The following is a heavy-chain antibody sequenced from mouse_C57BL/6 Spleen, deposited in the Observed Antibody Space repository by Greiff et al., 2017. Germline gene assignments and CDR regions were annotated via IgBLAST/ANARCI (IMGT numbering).Heavy chain of an antibody. CDR3: ARGATVVAKDWYFDV. CDR1: GFSLTSYG. D-gene: IGHD1-1*01. Sequence: QVQLKQSGPGLVQPSQSLSITCTVSGFSLTSYGVHWVRQSPGKGLEWLGVIWSGGSTDYNAAFISRLSISKDNSKSQVFFKMNSLQADDTAIYYCARGATVVAKDWYFDVWGTGTTVTVSS. CDR2: IWSGGST. V-gene: IGHV2-2*01. J-gene: IGHJ1*03.